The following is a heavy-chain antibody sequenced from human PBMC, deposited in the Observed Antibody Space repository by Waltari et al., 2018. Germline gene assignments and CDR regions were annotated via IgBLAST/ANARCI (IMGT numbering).Heavy chain of an antibody. Sequence: EVQVVESGGGLVQPGGSLRLSCVASGFSFSNYDMNWVRQAPGKGLEWVSYIDNSGSTTYYADAVKGRFTISRDNAKNSLYLQMDSLRAEDTAVYYCARPSTEYYYYYYYMDVWGKGTTVTVS. CDR1: GFSFSNYD. V-gene: IGHV3-48*03. CDR3: ARPSTEYYYYYYYMDV. J-gene: IGHJ6*03. CDR2: IDNSGSTT.